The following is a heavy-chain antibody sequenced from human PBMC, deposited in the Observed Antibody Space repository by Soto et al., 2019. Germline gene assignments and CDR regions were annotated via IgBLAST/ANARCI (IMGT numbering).Heavy chain of an antibody. V-gene: IGHV1-69*01. Sequence: QVQLVQSGAEVKKPGSSVKVSCKASGGTFSSYAISWVRQAPGQGLEWMGGIIPIFGTANYAQKFQGRVTITADESTSTAYMELSSLRSEDTAVYYCAREKVPAAVCGGDYYYYGMDVWGQGTTVTVSS. D-gene: IGHD2-2*01. J-gene: IGHJ6*02. CDR2: IIPIFGTA. CDR3: AREKVPAAVCGGDYYYYGMDV. CDR1: GGTFSSYA.